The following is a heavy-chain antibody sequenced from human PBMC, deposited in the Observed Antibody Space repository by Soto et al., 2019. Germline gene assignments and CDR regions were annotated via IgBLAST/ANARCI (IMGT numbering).Heavy chain of an antibody. V-gene: IGHV1-69*01. Sequence: QVQLVQSAAEEKKPGSSVKISCKASGDTFINYGFSWMRQAPGQGLEWIGGIVPMSGGPNSAEKFHDRLTITADRSTGTVTMKLSTLTPDDTAVYYCARVGIRLIPADLGGGYHFQGLDVWGQGTKVTVS. CDR3: ARVGIRLIPADLGGGYHFQGLDV. J-gene: IGHJ6*02. D-gene: IGHD2-2*01. CDR2: IVPMSGGP. CDR1: GDTFINYG.